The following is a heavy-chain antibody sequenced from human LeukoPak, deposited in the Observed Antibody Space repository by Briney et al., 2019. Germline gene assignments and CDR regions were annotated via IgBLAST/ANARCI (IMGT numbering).Heavy chain of an antibody. D-gene: IGHD4-23*01. Sequence: GGSLRLSCAASGFSFSTYGMSWVRQAPGKGLEWVSLISGTTSYIYNADSVRGRFTISRDNAKNSLYLQMNSLRAEDTAVYYCATFSYAGNAGGSVGYWGQGTLVTVSS. CDR3: ATFSYAGNAGGSVGY. V-gene: IGHV3-21*01. J-gene: IGHJ4*02. CDR1: GFSFSTYG. CDR2: ISGTTSYI.